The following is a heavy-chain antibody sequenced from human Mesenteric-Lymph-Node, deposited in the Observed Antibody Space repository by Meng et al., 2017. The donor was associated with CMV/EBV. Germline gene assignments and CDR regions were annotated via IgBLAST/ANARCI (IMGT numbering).Heavy chain of an antibody. J-gene: IGHJ4*02. CDR2: ISGSGDTT. D-gene: IGHD2-15*01. Sequence: GGSLRLSCAASGFTFSSYAMSWVRQAPGRGLEWVSAISGSGDTTYYADSVKGRFTISRDNSKNTLYLQMNSLRAEDTAVYYCAKYRAVVIAATNYWGQGTLVTVSS. V-gene: IGHV3-23*01. CDR1: GFTFSSYA. CDR3: AKYRAVVIAATNY.